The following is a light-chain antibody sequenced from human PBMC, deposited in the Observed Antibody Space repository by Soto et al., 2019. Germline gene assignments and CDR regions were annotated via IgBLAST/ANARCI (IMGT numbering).Light chain of an antibody. Sequence: DIQMTQSPSSLSASVGDRVTITCRASQSISNYLNWYQQIPGKAPKVLIYATTSLQRGVPSRFSGSGSGTEFTLTISSLQPEDFATYYCQKYNSAPQTFGQGTRWIS. J-gene: IGKJ1*01. CDR1: QSISNY. CDR2: ATT. V-gene: IGKV1-39*01. CDR3: QKYNSAPQT.